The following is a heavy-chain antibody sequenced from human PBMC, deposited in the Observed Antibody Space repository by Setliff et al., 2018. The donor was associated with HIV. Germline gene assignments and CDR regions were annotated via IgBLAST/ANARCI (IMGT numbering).Heavy chain of an antibody. CDR3: ARLPRQLLKGAAAYFDY. Sequence: PGESLKISCAASGFTFSTSCMHWVRRAPGKGLEWISSISYRSSYIYYSDSVKGRFTISRDDAENSLFLQLDSLRDEDTAVYYCARLPRQLLKGAAAYFDYWGQGTLVTVSS. J-gene: IGHJ4*02. CDR1: GFTFSTSC. D-gene: IGHD5-18*01. V-gene: IGHV3-21*01. CDR2: ISYRSSYI.